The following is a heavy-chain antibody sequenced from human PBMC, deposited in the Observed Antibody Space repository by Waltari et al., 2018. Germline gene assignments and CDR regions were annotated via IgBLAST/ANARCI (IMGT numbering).Heavy chain of an antibody. CDR1: GFTFDDYT. Sequence: EVQLVESGGVVVQPGGSLRLSCAASGFTFDDYTMHWVRQAPGKGLGWVSLISWDGGSTYYADSVKGRFTISRDNSKNTLYLQMNSLRAEDMAVYYCARTRREGDYWGQGTLVTVSS. J-gene: IGHJ4*02. V-gene: IGHV3-43*01. CDR3: ARTRREGDY. D-gene: IGHD1-26*01. CDR2: ISWDGGST.